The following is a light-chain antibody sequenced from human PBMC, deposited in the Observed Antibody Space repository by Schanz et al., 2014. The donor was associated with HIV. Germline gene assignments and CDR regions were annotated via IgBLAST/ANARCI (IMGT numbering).Light chain of an antibody. J-gene: IGLJ3*02. CDR3: ATWDDSLKGWV. CDR1: SGDVGRYDY. V-gene: IGLV2-14*03. Sequence: QSALTQPASVSGSLGQSITISCTGTSGDVGRYDYVSWYQQHPGQAPKLLIYDVTYRPSGISNRFSGSKSGYTASLTISGLQADDEADYYCATWDDSLKGWVFGGGTKLTVL. CDR2: DVT.